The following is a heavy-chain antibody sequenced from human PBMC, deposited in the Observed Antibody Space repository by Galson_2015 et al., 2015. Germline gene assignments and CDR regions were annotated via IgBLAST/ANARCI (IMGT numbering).Heavy chain of an antibody. Sequence: TLSLTCTVSGGSLSSGGYYWSWIRQHPGKGLEWTGYIYYSGSTFYNPSLKTRVTISQDTSKNQFSLNLNSVTAADTAVYYCARGTSTGYLLDYWGQGTLVTVSS. CDR2: IYYSGST. J-gene: IGHJ4*02. CDR3: ARGTSTGYLLDY. CDR1: GGSLSSGGYY. V-gene: IGHV4-31*03. D-gene: IGHD3-22*01.